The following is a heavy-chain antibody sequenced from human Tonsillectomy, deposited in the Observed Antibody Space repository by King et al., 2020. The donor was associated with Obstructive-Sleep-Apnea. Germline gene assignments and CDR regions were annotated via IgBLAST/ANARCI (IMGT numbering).Heavy chain of an antibody. J-gene: IGHJ4*02. D-gene: IGHD3-22*01. CDR1: GGSFSGYY. CDR3: SSPDSSGSHDY. V-gene: IGHV4-34*01. Sequence: VQLQQWGAGLLKPSETLSLTCAVYGGSFSGYYWSWIRQPPGKGLEWIGEINHSGSTNYNPSLKSRVTISVDTSKNQFSLKLSSVTAADTAVYYCSSPDSSGSHDYWGQGTLVTVSS. CDR2: INHSGST.